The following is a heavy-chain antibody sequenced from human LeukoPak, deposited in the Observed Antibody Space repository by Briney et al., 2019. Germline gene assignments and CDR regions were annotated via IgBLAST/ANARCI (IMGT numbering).Heavy chain of an antibody. Sequence: SETLSLTCTVSGDSISSHYWGWIRQPAGKGLEWIGRIYTSGSTNYNPSLKSRVTMSVDTSKNQFSLKLSSVTAADTAVYDCVRGPGGGLLFDYWGQGTLVTVSS. CDR3: VRGPGGGLLFDY. V-gene: IGHV4-4*07. CDR2: IYTSGST. D-gene: IGHD3-16*01. J-gene: IGHJ4*02. CDR1: GDSISSHY.